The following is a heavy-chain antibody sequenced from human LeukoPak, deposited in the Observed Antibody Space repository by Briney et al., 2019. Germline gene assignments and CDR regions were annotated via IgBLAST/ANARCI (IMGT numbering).Heavy chain of an antibody. CDR1: GFTFSSYE. V-gene: IGHV3-48*03. D-gene: IGHD2-15*01. J-gene: IGHJ4*02. CDR3: ARVTVEVAASYDY. Sequence: GGSLRLSCAASGFTFSSYEMNWVRQAPGKGLEWVSFISIVGSNIYYADSVKGRFTISRDNTKNSLYLQMNSLTAADTAVYYCARVTVEVAASYDYWGERTLVTVSS. CDR2: ISIVGSNI.